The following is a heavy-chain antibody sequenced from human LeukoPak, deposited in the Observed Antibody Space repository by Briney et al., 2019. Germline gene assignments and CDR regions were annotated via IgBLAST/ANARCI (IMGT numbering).Heavy chain of an antibody. V-gene: IGHV3-33*08. CDR3: ARDRPRWLHYKVHDY. CDR2: IRYGASNE. Sequence: GRSLRLSCAASGFTFSSYGTHWVRQAPGKGLEWVAFIRYGASNEYYADSVKGRFTISRDNAKNSLYLQMNSLRAEDTAVYYCARDRPRWLHYKVHDYWGQGTLVTVSS. J-gene: IGHJ4*02. D-gene: IGHD5-24*01. CDR1: GFTFSSYG.